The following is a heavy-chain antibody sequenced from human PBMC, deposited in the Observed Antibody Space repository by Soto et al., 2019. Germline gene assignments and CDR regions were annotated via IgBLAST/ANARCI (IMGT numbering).Heavy chain of an antibody. D-gene: IGHD3-22*01. CDR2: ISGSGGST. CDR1: GFTFNSYA. J-gene: IGHJ6*02. Sequence: PGGSLRLSCAASGFTFNSYAMSWVRQAPGKGLEWVSAISGSGGSTYYADSVKGRFTISRDNSKNTLYLQMNSLRAEDTAVYYCAKGARDSSGYYPPYYYYYGMDVWGQGTTVT. V-gene: IGHV3-23*01. CDR3: AKGARDSSGYYPPYYYYYGMDV.